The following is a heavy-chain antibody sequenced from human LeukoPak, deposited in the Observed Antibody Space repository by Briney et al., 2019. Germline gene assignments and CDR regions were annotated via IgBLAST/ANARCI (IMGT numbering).Heavy chain of an antibody. CDR2: IIPIFGTA. CDR3: ASVVRYCSSTSCYGFAEYFQH. CDR1: GGTFSSYA. V-gene: IGHV1-69*13. J-gene: IGHJ1*01. Sequence: ASVKVSCKASGGTFSSYAISWVRQAPGQGLEWMGGIIPIFGTANYAQKFQGRVTITADESTSTAYMELSSLRSEDTAVYYCASVVRYCSSTSCYGFAEYFQHWGQGTLVTVSS. D-gene: IGHD2-2*01.